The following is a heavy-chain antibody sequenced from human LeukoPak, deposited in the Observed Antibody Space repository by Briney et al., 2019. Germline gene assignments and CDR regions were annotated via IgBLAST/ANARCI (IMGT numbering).Heavy chain of an antibody. V-gene: IGHV3-15*01. CDR3: AKYNIGWNFGS. CDR1: GLTLSTAW. J-gene: IGHJ4*02. CDR2: IKSKTEGGTT. D-gene: IGHD6-19*01. Sequence: GGSLRLSCTASGLTLSTAWMSWVRQAPGKGLEWVGRIKSKTEGGTTDYAAPVKGRFTISMDDSKNTLYLQMNSLTTGDTAVYYCAKYNIGWNFGSWGQGTLVTVSS.